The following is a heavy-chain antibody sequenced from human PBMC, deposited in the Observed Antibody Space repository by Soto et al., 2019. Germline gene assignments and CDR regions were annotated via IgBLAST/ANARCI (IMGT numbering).Heavy chain of an antibody. CDR1: GGSFSGYY. CDR2: INHSGST. D-gene: IGHD2-21*01. CDR3: GRVVEGATRHTDFDS. J-gene: IGHJ5*01. V-gene: IGHV4-34*01. Sequence: SETLSLTCAVYGGSFSGYYWSWIRQTPGKGLEWIGEINHSGSTNYNPSLKSRVTISVDTATNQVSLRMSSVTAADTAVYFCGRVVEGATRHTDFDSWGQGTLVTVSS.